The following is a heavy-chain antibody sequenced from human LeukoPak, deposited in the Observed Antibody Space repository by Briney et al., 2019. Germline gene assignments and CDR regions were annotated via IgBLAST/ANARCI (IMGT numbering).Heavy chain of an antibody. V-gene: IGHV3-21*01. Sequence: GGSLRLSCAASGFTFSSYSMNWVRQAPGKGLEWVSSISSSSSYIYYADSVKGRFTISRDNAKNSLYLQMNSLRAEDTAVYYCARDLSRSNSYFDYWGQGTLVTVSS. CDR2: ISSSSSYI. CDR1: GFTFSSYS. J-gene: IGHJ4*02. CDR3: ARDLSRSNSYFDY. D-gene: IGHD3-3*01.